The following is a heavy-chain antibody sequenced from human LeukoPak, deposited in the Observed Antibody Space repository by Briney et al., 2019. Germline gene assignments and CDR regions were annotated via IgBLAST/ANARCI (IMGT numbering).Heavy chain of an antibody. CDR3: AREGGFYRPLDY. CDR1: GGSISSYY. D-gene: IGHD3-3*01. Sequence: KTSETLSLTCTVSGGSISSYYWSWIRQPPGKGLEWIGEVHLDGRTNYNPSLKSRLTMSVDLSENHISLKLTSVTAADTAVYYRAREGGFYRPLDYSGQGTLVTVSS. CDR2: VHLDGRT. V-gene: IGHV4-4*07. J-gene: IGHJ4*02.